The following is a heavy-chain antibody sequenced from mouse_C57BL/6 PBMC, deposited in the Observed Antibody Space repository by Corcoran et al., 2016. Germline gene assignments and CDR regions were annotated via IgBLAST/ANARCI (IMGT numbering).Heavy chain of an antibody. CDR2: INTYSGVP. CDR3: AGPLPFAY. J-gene: IGHJ3*01. Sequence: QIQLVQSGPELKKPGETVKISCKASGYTFTTYGISWVKQAPGKGLKWMGWINTYSGVPTYADDFKGRFAFSLETSASTAYLQINNLKNEDTVTYFCAGPLPFAYWGQGTLVTVSA. V-gene: IGHV9-3*01. CDR1: GYTFTTYG.